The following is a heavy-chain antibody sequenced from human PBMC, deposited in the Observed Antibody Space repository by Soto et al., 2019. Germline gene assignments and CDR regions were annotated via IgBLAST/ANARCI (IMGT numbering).Heavy chain of an antibody. CDR1: GFSLSSSGMR. Sequence: ASGPTLVNPTQTLALTCTFSGFSLSSSGMRGSWIRQPPGKALEWLARIDWDDDKFYSTSLKTRLTISKDTSKNQMVLTMTNMDPVDTATYYCAAAGYYYGMDVWGQGTTVTV. CDR3: AAAGYYYGMDV. J-gene: IGHJ6*02. D-gene: IGHD2-15*01. CDR2: IDWDDDK. V-gene: IGHV2-70*04.